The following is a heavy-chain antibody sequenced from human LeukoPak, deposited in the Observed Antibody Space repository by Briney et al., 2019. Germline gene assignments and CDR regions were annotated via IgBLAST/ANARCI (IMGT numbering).Heavy chain of an antibody. CDR1: GYTFTSYG. V-gene: IGHV1-18*01. Sequence: ASVKVSCKASGYTFTSYGISWVRQAPGQGLEWMGWISAYNGNTNYAQKLQGRVTMTTDTSTSTAYMELRSLRSDDTAVYYCARDIPGSSWYIYYYGMDVWGQGTTVTVSS. D-gene: IGHD6-13*01. CDR3: ARDIPGSSWYIYYYGMDV. CDR2: ISAYNGNT. J-gene: IGHJ6*02.